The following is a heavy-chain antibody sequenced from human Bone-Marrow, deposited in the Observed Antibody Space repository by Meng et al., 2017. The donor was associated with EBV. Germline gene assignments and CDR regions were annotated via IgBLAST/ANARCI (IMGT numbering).Heavy chain of an antibody. V-gene: IGHV4-34*01. J-gene: IGHJ4*02. CDR3: ARGRGYSSPNFDY. Sequence: QVLPQQGGAGLLKPSEALSRTCAVYGGSFSGYYWSWIRQPPGKGLEWIGEINHSGSTNYNPSLKSRVTISVDTSKNQFSLKLSSVTAADTAVYYCARGRGYSSPNFDYWGQGTLVTVSS. CDR2: INHSGST. CDR1: GGSFSGYY. D-gene: IGHD6-13*01.